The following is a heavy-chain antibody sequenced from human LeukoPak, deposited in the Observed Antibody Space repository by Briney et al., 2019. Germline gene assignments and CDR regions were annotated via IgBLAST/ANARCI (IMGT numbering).Heavy chain of an antibody. D-gene: IGHD2-15*01. Sequence: QPGGSLRLSCAASGLTFRSYWMSWVRQAPGKGLEWVANIKQDGSEKFYVDSVKGRFTISRDNAKNSLYLQMNSLRVEDTAVYYCASDGSPFDHWGQGTLVTVSS. CDR1: GLTFRSYW. CDR2: IKQDGSEK. V-gene: IGHV3-7*01. CDR3: ASDGSPFDH. J-gene: IGHJ4*02.